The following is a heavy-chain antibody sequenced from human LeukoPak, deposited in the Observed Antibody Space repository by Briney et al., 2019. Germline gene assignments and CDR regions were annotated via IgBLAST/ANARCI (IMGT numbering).Heavy chain of an antibody. D-gene: IGHD3-9*01. CDR1: GVSISSSNW. CDR2: IYHSGST. Sequence: PSGTLSLTCAVSGVSISSSNWWSWVRQPPGKGLEWIGEIYHSGSTNYNPSLKSRVTISVDKSKNQFSLKLSSVTAADTAVYYCAREGYDILTGLQDYYFDHWGQGTLVTVSS. J-gene: IGHJ4*02. V-gene: IGHV4-4*02. CDR3: AREGYDILTGLQDYYFDH.